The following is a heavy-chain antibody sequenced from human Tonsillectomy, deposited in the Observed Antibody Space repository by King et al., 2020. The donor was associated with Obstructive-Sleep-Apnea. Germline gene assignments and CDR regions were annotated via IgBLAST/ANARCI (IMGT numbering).Heavy chain of an antibody. CDR2: IHQSGST. CDR3: ARGDDFWSGYYNGWFDP. Sequence: VQLQESGPGLVKPSETLSLTCTVSDYSISSGHYWGWIRQSPGKGLEWIGSIHQSGSTYYNPSLKSRVTISVDTSKNQFSLNLSSVTAADTAVYYCARGDDFWSGYYNGWFDPWGQGTLVTVSS. D-gene: IGHD3-3*01. J-gene: IGHJ5*02. V-gene: IGHV4-38-2*02. CDR1: DYSISSGHY.